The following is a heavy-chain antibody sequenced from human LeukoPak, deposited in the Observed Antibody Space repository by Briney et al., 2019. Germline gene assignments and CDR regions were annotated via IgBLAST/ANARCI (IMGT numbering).Heavy chain of an antibody. CDR3: ARGCSSTSCSLQH. CDR1: GGSISSGSYY. Sequence: PSQTLSLTCTVSGGSISSGSYYWSWIRQPAGKGLEWIVRIYTSGSTNYNPSLKSRVTISVDTSKNQFSLKLSSVTAADTAVYYRARGCSSTSCSLQHWGQGTLVTVSS. D-gene: IGHD2-2*01. CDR2: IYTSGST. J-gene: IGHJ1*01. V-gene: IGHV4-61*02.